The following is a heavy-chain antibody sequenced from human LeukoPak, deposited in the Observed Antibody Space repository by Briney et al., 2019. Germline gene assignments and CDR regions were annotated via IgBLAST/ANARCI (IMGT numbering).Heavy chain of an antibody. CDR2: INSDGSST. CDR3: ARDHIRYYMDV. D-gene: IGHD2-2*02. J-gene: IGHJ6*03. Sequence: GGSLRLSCAASGFTFSSYWMHWVRQAPGKGLVWVSRINSDGSSTSYADSVKGRFTISRDSAENTLYLQMNSLRAGDTAVYYCARDHIRYYMDVWGKGTTVTVSS. CDR1: GFTFSSYW. V-gene: IGHV3-74*01.